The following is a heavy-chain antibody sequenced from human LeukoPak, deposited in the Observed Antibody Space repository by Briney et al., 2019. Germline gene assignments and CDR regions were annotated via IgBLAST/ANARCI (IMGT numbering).Heavy chain of an antibody. D-gene: IGHD6-19*01. J-gene: IGHJ4*02. Sequence: ASVKVSCKASGYTFTGYYMHWVRQAPGQGLEWMGWINPNSGGTNYAQKFQGRVTMTRDTSISTAYMELSRLRSDDTAVYYCARDFEGADSSGWHTGNDYWGQGTLVTVSS. CDR1: GYTFTGYY. V-gene: IGHV1-2*02. CDR2: INPNSGGT. CDR3: ARDFEGADSSGWHTGNDY.